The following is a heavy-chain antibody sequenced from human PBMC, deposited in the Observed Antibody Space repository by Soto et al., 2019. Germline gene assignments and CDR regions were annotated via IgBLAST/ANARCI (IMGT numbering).Heavy chain of an antibody. Sequence: GTLSLTCAVSGYSLISGSYWGCIRQPPGKGPEWIASIYHGGTTFYNPSLKSRVTLSVDTSKNHYSLNLRSVTAADTAVCYCARVHVMVVAGSTFDYWGPGILVTVSS. CDR1: GYSLISGSY. CDR2: IYHGGTT. CDR3: ARVHVMVVAGSTFDY. D-gene: IGHD6-19*01. V-gene: IGHV4-38-2*01. J-gene: IGHJ4*01.